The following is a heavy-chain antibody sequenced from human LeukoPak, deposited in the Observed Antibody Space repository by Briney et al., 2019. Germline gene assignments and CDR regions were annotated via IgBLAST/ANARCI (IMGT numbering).Heavy chain of an antibody. D-gene: IGHD4-17*01. J-gene: IGHJ4*02. Sequence: GGSLRLSCAASGFTVSSNYMSWVRQAPGKGLEWVSVIYIGDSTYYADSVKGRFTISRDNSKNTLYLQMNSLGGEDTAVYYCARGDYVKFGYWGQGTLVTVSS. CDR2: IYIGDST. V-gene: IGHV3-53*01. CDR3: ARGDYVKFGY. CDR1: GFTVSSNY.